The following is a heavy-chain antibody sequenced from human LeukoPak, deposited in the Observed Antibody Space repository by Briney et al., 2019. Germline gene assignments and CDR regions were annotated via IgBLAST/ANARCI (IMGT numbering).Heavy chain of an antibody. CDR3: ARPRPYYDSSGGAYHFDH. V-gene: IGHV5-51*01. CDR1: GYSFTNYW. D-gene: IGHD3-22*01. J-gene: IGHJ4*02. Sequence: GESLKISCKGSGYSFTNYWIGWVRQMRGKGLEWMGIIYPADSDTRYSPSFQGQVTISVDKSISTAYLQWSSLKASDTAMYYCARPRPYYDSSGGAYHFDHWGQGTLVTVSS. CDR2: IYPADSDT.